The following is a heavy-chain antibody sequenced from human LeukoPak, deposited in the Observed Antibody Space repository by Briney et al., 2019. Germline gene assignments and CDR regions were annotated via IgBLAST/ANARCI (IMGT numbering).Heavy chain of an antibody. Sequence: PGGSLRLSCVASGFRFSSYVMSWVRQAPGKGLEYVSSIDGSEGAAYYAASVKGRFTISRDNSKTTLFLQMNSLRVEDTAVYYCARVDSGNYDYWGQGTLLTVSS. CDR2: IDGSEGAA. J-gene: IGHJ4*02. CDR1: GFRFSSYV. V-gene: IGHV3-23*01. CDR3: ARVDSGNYDY. D-gene: IGHD1-26*01.